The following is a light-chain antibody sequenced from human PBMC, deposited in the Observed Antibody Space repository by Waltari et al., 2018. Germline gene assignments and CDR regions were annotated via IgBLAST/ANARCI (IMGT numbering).Light chain of an antibody. CDR3: SSYAGNNFYV. CDR2: EVS. CDR1: DVGYYNY. V-gene: IGLV2-8*01. Sequence: DVGYYNYVSWYQQHPGKAPKLMIFEVSKRFSGVPDRFSGSKSANTASLTVSGLQAEDEADYYCSSYAGNNFYVFGTGTTVTVL. J-gene: IGLJ1*01.